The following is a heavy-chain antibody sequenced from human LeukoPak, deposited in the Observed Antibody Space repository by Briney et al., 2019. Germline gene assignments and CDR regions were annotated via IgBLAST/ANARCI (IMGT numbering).Heavy chain of an antibody. CDR1: GFTFSSYA. J-gene: IGHJ4*02. D-gene: IGHD1-26*01. Sequence: GGSLRLSCAASGFTFSSYAMSWIRQAPGKGLECVSAISGSGGSTYYADSVEGRFTISRDNSKNPLYQQMNSRRAEVTAVYYCAKTLEGGTTGSIDYWGQGTLATVSS. CDR2: ISGSGGST. CDR3: AKTLEGGTTGSIDY. V-gene: IGHV3-23*01.